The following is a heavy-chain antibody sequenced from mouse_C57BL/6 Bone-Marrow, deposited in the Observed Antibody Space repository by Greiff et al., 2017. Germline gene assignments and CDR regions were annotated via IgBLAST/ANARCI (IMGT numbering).Heavy chain of an antibody. J-gene: IGHJ1*03. CDR1: GYTFTSYW. V-gene: IGHV1-69*01. CDR2: IDPSDSYT. CDR3: ARGGGNWYVDV. Sequence: QVQLQQPGAELVMPGASVKLSCKASGYTFTSYWMHWVKQRPGQGLEWIGEIDPSDSYTNYNQKFKGKSTLTVDKSSSTAYMQLSSLTSEDSAVYCCARGGGNWYVDVWGTGTTVTVSS.